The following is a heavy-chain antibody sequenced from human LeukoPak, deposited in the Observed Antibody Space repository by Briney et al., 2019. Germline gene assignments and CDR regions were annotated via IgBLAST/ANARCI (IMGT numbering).Heavy chain of an antibody. V-gene: IGHV1-69*10. D-gene: IGHD1-20*01. CDR1: GGTFSKYA. Sequence: SVKVSSKASGGTFSKYAVNWVRQAPGQGLEWMGWIIPVLGTANYAQRFQGRVTITADKSTTTPYMELNSLRSEDTAVYYCARSLHNWNDGIDYYYYYMGVWGKGTTVTVSS. J-gene: IGHJ6*03. CDR2: IIPVLGTA. CDR3: ARSLHNWNDGIDYYYYYMGV.